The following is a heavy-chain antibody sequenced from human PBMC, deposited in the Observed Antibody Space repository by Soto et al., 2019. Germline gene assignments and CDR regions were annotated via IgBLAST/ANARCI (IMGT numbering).Heavy chain of an antibody. D-gene: IGHD2-2*01. V-gene: IGHV5-51*01. J-gene: IGHJ6*02. Sequence: GESLKISCKGSGYSFTSYWIGWVRQMPGKGLEWMGIIYPGDSDTRYSPSFQGQVTISADKSISTAYLQMNSLRVEDTAVYYCARDLRFCVISSCFAKGYYYYAMNVWGQGTAVTVSS. CDR2: IYPGDSDT. CDR1: GYSFTSYW. CDR3: ARDLRFCVISSCFAKGYYYYAMNV.